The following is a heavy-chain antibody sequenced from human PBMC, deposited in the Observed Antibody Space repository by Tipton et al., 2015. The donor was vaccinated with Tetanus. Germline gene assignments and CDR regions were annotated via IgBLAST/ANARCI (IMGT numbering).Heavy chain of an antibody. CDR1: GGSIRSDNYS. CDR2: IHDSGTT. CDR3: ARVQLSSSFLKYNWLDP. D-gene: IGHD3-3*02. V-gene: IGHV4-61*03. Sequence: TLSLTCTVSGGSIRSDNYSWNWIRQPPGKGLEWIGSIHDSGTTNYNPSLKSRLTMSVDTSNNLFSLKLTSVTAADTAVYYCARVQLSSSFLKYNWLDPWGQGTLVTVAS. J-gene: IGHJ5*02.